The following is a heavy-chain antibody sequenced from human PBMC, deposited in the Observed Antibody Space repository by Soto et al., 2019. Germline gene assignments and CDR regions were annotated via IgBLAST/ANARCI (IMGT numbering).Heavy chain of an antibody. J-gene: IGHJ3*02. V-gene: IGHV1-46*01. D-gene: IGHD3-22*01. CDR2: INPSGGST. CDR1: GYTFTSYY. Sequence: GASVNVPCKASGYTFTSYYMHWVRQAPGQGLEWIGIINPSGGSTSYAQKFQGRVTMTRDTSTSTVYMELSSLRSEDTAVYYCARTYYYDSSGPKRSQAQIGAFDIWGQGTMVTVSS. CDR3: ARTYYYDSSGPKRSQAQIGAFDI.